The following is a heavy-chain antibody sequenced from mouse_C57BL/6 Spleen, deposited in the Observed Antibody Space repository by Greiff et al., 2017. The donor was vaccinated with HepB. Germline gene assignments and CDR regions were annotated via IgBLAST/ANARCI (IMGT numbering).Heavy chain of an antibody. CDR3: ARKVLPRGYAMDY. CDR1: GFTFSDYG. J-gene: IGHJ4*01. Sequence: EVKLVESGGGLVKPGGSLKLSCAASGFTFSDYGMHWVRQAPEKGLEWVAYISSGSSTIYYADTVKGRFTISRDNAKNTLFLQMTSLRSEDTAMYYCARKVLPRGYAMDYWGQGTSVTVSS. V-gene: IGHV5-17*01. CDR2: ISSGSSTI.